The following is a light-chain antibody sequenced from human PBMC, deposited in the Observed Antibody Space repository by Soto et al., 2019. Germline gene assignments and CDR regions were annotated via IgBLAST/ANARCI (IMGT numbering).Light chain of an antibody. J-gene: IGKJ5*01. CDR2: DTC. CDR3: QQRSNWPIIT. Sequence: EIVLTQSPATLSLSPGERATLSCRASQSVSRYLAWYQQKPGQAPRLLIYDTCKRATGIPARFSGSGSGTDFTLTISSLEPEDFAVYYCQQRSNWPIITFGQGTRLEIK. V-gene: IGKV3-11*01. CDR1: QSVSRY.